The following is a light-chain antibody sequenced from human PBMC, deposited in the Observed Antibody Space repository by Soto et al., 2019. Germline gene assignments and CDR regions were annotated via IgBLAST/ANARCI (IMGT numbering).Light chain of an antibody. V-gene: IGLV5-45*03. CDR1: SGINVGTYR. CDR3: MIWHSSASAV. Sequence: QSVLTQPSSLSASPGASASLTCTLRSGINVGTYRIYWYQQKPGSPPQYLLRYKSDSDKQQGSGVPSRFSGSKDASANAGILLISGLQSEDEADYYWMIWHSSASAVFGGGTKLTVL. J-gene: IGLJ2*01. CDR2: YKSDSDK.